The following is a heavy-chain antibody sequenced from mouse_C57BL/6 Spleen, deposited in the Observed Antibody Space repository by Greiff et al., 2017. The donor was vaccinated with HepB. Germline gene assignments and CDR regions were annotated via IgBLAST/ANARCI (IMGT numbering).Heavy chain of an antibody. D-gene: IGHD2-4*01. CDR1: GYTFTDYE. J-gene: IGHJ3*01. Sequence: QVQLQQPGAELVRPGASVTLSCKASGYTFTDYEMHWVKQTPVHGLEWIGAIDPETGGTAYNEKFKGKAILTADKSSSTAYMELRSLTSEDSAVYYCTSYDYRVFAYWGQGTLVTVSA. CDR3: TSYDYRVFAY. CDR2: IDPETGGT. V-gene: IGHV1-15*01.